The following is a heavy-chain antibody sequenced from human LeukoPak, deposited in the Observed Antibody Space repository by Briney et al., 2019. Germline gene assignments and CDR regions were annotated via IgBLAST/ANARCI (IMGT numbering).Heavy chain of an antibody. J-gene: IGHJ4*02. D-gene: IGHD6-13*01. CDR1: GGSISSYY. CDR3: ARVSIAAAGALLFFDY. Sequence: SETLSLTCTVSGGSISSYYWSWIRQPAGKGLEWIGRIYTSGSTNYNPSLESRVTMSVDTSKNQFSLKLSSVTAADTAVYYCARVSIAAAGALLFFDYWGQGTLVTVSS. V-gene: IGHV4-4*07. CDR2: IYTSGST.